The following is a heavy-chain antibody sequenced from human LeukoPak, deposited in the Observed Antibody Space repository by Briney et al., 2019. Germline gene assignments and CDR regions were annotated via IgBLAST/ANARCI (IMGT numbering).Heavy chain of an antibody. CDR1: GFSFGSYG. CDR2: IRYVGSHQ. D-gene: IGHD2/OR15-2a*01. Sequence: PGRSLRLSCAASGFSFGSYGMHWVRQAPGKGLEWVAFIRYVGSHQFYADSVRGRFTISRDNPKNTLYLQMDSLRGEDRAVYFCGRDSGTWFYLQEWGQGTLVTVSS. V-gene: IGHV3-33*01. CDR3: GRDSGTWFYLQE. J-gene: IGHJ1*01.